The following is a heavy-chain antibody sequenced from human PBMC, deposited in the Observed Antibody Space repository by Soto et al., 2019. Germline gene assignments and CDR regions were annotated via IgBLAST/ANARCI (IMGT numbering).Heavy chain of an antibody. CDR1: GYKFTSYD. V-gene: IGHV1-8*01. CDR3: ASPSQRVGPYYYYGMDT. J-gene: IGHJ6*02. Sequence: ASVKVSCKASGYKFTSYDISWVRQASGQGLEWMGWMNPNSGNTDSAQSFQGRVTMTKDTSVSTAYMELSSLKSEDTAVYYCASPSQRVGPYYYYGMDTWGQGPTVSVAS. D-gene: IGHD6-25*01. CDR2: MNPNSGNT.